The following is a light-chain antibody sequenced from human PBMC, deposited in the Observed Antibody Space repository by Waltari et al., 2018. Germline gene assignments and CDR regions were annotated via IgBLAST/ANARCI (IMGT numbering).Light chain of an antibody. CDR2: DVS. Sequence: EIVLTQSTATLSLSPGERATLSCWASQSVRTYLAWYQQKPGQAPRLFISDVSNRATGIPARFSGSGSGTDFTLTISSLEPEDFAIYYCQQRYSWPLTFGGGTKVEIK. CDR3: QQRYSWPLT. J-gene: IGKJ4*01. V-gene: IGKV3-11*01. CDR1: QSVRTY.